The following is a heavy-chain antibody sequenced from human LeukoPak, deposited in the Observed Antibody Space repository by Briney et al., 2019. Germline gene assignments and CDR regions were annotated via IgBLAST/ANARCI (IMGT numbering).Heavy chain of an antibody. CDR3: ARVGCRYDCSGYYYFNGFDP. Sequence: GGSLRLSCAASGFNFRRYWMSWVRQAQGKGLEWVANIKQDGSEKYYVDSVKGRFTISTDNATKSLYLHMKSLRAEDTAVYYCARVGCRYDCSGYYYFNGFDPWGQRTLVSVSS. CDR1: GFNFRRYW. D-gene: IGHD3-22*01. CDR2: IKQDGSEK. J-gene: IGHJ5*02. V-gene: IGHV3-7*01.